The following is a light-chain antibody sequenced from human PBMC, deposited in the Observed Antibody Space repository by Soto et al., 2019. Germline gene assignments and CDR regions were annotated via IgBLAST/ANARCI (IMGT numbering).Light chain of an antibody. Sequence: PRASWVPGRCLTLPYPWTKNGIFVYYFCSWYQHHPGKAPRLIIYEVVQRPSGVPDRFSGSKSGNTASLTVSGLQAADEADYFCKSYAGSNTYVFGSGTKGNVL. J-gene: IGLJ1*01. CDR1: KNGIFVYYF. CDR2: EVV. V-gene: IGLV2-8*01. CDR3: KSYAGSNTYV.